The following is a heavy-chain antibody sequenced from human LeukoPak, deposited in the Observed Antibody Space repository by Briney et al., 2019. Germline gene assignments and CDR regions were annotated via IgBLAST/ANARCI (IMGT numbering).Heavy chain of an antibody. D-gene: IGHD6-6*01. Sequence: ASVKVSCKASGGTFSSSAISWARQAPGQGLEWRGGIIPIFGTANYAQKFQGRVTITADESTSTAYMELSSLRAEDTAVYYCARAESIAAPTDAFDIWGQGTMVTVSS. J-gene: IGHJ3*02. CDR2: IIPIFGTA. CDR1: GGTFSSSA. CDR3: ARAESIAAPTDAFDI. V-gene: IGHV1-69*13.